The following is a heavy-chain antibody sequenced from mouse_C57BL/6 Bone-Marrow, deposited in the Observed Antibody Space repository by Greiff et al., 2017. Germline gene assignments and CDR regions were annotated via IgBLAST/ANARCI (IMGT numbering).Heavy chain of an antibody. CDR2: ISYDGSN. Sequence: EVKLMESGPGLVKPSQSLSLTCSVTGYSITSGYYWNWIRQFPGNKLEWMGYISYDGSNNYNPSLKTRISITRDTSKNQFFLKLNSVTTEDTATYYCARGGSYDVRFAYWGQGTLVTVSA. V-gene: IGHV3-6*01. CDR1: GYSITSGYY. CDR3: ARGGSYDVRFAY. D-gene: IGHD2-12*01. J-gene: IGHJ3*01.